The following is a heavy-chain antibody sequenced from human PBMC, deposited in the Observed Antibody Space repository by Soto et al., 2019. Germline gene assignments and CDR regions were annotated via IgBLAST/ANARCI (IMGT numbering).Heavy chain of an antibody. CDR3: VRDNNWSYDY. V-gene: IGHV3-74*01. CDR2: IVPEGSNM. D-gene: IGHD1-1*01. J-gene: IGHJ4*02. Sequence: GGALRLTCADSGSAFRSHGMHWGRQAPGKGLVWVAHIVPEGSNMRDADSVQGRFTISRDNARNTLYLQMNSLRDEDTAVYYCVRDNNWSYDYWGQGILVTVSS. CDR1: GSAFRSHG.